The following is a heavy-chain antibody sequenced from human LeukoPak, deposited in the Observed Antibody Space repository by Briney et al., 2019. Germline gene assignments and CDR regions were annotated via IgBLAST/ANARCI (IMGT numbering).Heavy chain of an antibody. D-gene: IGHD6-19*01. CDR1: GYTFTTYE. CDR2: MSPNSGNT. V-gene: IGHV1-8*03. Sequence: GASVKVSCKASGYTFTTYEIYWVRQATGQGLEWVGWMSPNSGNTVYAQKFQGRVTITRNISISTVYLELSSLRSEDTAVYYCARDSALAQAVMFDYWGQGTLVTVSS. CDR3: ARDSALAQAVMFDY. J-gene: IGHJ4*02.